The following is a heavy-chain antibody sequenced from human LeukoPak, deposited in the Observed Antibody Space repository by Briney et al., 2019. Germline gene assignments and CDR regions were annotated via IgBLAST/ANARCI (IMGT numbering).Heavy chain of an antibody. CDR3: ARGSGSPTYYFDY. CDR2: ISSSSSYI. V-gene: IGHV3-21*01. CDR1: GFTFSSYS. D-gene: IGHD1-26*01. Sequence: GGSLRLSCAASGFTFSSYSMNWVRQAPGKELEWVSSISSSSSYIYYADSVKGRFTISRDNAKNSPYLQMNSLRAEDTAVYYCARGSGSPTYYFDYWGQGTLVTVSS. J-gene: IGHJ4*02.